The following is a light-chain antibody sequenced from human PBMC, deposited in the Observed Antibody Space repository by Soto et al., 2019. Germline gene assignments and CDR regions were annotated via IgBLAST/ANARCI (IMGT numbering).Light chain of an antibody. CDR3: QQANNWPPWT. Sequence: EIVMTQSPATLSVAPGERATLSCRASQSISNNLAWYQQKPGQAPRLLIYGASTRATGITARFRGSGAGTEFTHTISSLQVKEYAVYSRQQANNWPPWTLGKRTKVEVK. CDR2: GAS. V-gene: IGKV3-15*01. J-gene: IGKJ1*01. CDR1: QSISNN.